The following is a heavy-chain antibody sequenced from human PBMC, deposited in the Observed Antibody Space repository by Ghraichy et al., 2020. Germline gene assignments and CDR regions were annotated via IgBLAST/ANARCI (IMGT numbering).Heavy chain of an antibody. D-gene: IGHD2-2*01. CDR3: ARDPKERGGIIVVVPAAIDDAFDI. CDR1: GYTFTGYY. V-gene: IGHV1-2*02. Sequence: ASVKVSCKASGYTFTGYYMHWVRQAPGQGLEWMGWINPNSGGTNYAQKFQGRVTMTRDTSISTAYMELSRLRSDDTAVYYCARDPKERGGIIVVVPAAIDDAFDIWGQGTMVTVSS. J-gene: IGHJ3*02. CDR2: INPNSGGT.